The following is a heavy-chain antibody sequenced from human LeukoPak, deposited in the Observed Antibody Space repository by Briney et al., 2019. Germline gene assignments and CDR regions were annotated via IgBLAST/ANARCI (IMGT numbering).Heavy chain of an antibody. CDR2: FDPEDGET. D-gene: IGHD4-23*01. CDR3: ATGLPLGGVITPRTIVTLPHHTRDY. J-gene: IGHJ4*02. CDR1: GYTLTELS. Sequence: GASVKVSCKVSGYTLTELSMHWVRQAPGKGLEWMGGFDPEDGETIYAQKFQGRVTMTEDTSTDTAYMELSSLRSEDTAVYYCATGLPLGGVITPRTIVTLPHHTRDYWGQGTLVTVSS. V-gene: IGHV1-24*01.